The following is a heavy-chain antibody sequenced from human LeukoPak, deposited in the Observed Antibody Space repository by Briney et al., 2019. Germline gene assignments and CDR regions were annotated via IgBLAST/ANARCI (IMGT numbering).Heavy chain of an antibody. J-gene: IGHJ4*02. CDR3: ARLRVSASYLYYFDY. CDR1: NGSISNYH. V-gene: IGHV4-4*09. Sequence: PSETLSLTCTVSNGSISNYHWSWVRQPPGKGLEGIGYILTSGTTNYNPSLQNRLTISVDTPKSQFTLKLSSVPAADTAVYYCARLRVSASYLYYFDYWGQGTLVTVSS. D-gene: IGHD1-26*01. CDR2: ILTSGTT.